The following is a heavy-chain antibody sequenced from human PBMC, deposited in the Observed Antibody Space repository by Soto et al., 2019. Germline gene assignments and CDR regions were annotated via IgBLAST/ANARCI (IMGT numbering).Heavy chain of an antibody. CDR2: INHSGST. CDR3: ARSRGVATTLDY. D-gene: IGHD5-12*01. Sequence: SETLSLTCAVYGGSFSGYYWSWIRQPPGKGLEWIGEINHSGSTNYSPSLKSRITISVDTSKNQFSLKVSSVTAADTAVYYCARSRGVATTLDYWGQGTLVTVSS. CDR1: GGSFSGYY. V-gene: IGHV4-34*10. J-gene: IGHJ4*02.